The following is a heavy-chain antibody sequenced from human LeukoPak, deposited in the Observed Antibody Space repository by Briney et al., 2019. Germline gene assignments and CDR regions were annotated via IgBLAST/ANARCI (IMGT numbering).Heavy chain of an antibody. CDR3: AKDGPAAAGSTWNYYYYYYMDV. V-gene: IGHV3-33*06. Sequence: PGRSLRLSCAASGFTFSSYGMHWVRQAPGKGLEWAAVIWYDGSNKYCADSVKGRFTISRDNSKNTLYLQMNSLRAEDTAVYYCAKDGPAAAGSTWNYYYYYYMDVWGKGTTVTVSS. D-gene: IGHD6-13*01. CDR2: IWYDGSNK. CDR1: GFTFSSYG. J-gene: IGHJ6*03.